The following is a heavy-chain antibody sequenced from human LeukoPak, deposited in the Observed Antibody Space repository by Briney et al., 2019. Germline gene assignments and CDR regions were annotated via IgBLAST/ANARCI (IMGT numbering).Heavy chain of an antibody. J-gene: IGHJ4*02. V-gene: IGHV4-34*01. CDR3: ARATGILTGYGAHDY. CDR1: GVSFSGYY. D-gene: IGHD3-9*01. CDR2: INHSGST. Sequence: SETLSLTCAVYGVSFSGYYWSWIRQPPGKGLEWIGEINHSGSTNYNPSLKSRVTISVDTSKNQFSLKLSSVTAADTAVYYCARATGILTGYGAHDYWGQGTLVTVSS.